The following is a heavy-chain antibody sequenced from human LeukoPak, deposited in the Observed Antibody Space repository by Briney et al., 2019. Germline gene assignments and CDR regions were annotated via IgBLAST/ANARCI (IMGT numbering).Heavy chain of an antibody. J-gene: IGHJ6*02. V-gene: IGHV4-4*07. CDR3: ARGLPNTPYYYYGMDV. D-gene: IGHD2-2*02. CDR2: IYTSGST. CDR1: GGSISSYY. Sequence: SETLSLTCTVSGGSISSYYWSWIRQPAGKGLEWIGRIYTSGSTNYNPSLKSRVTMSVDTSKNQFSLKLGSVTAADTAVYYCARGLPNTPYYYYGMDVWGQGTTVTVSS.